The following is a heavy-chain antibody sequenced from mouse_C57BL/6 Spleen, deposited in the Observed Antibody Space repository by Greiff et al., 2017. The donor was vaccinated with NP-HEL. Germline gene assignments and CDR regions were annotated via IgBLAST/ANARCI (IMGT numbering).Heavy chain of an antibody. CDR1: GFTFSSYA. V-gene: IGHV5-4*01. D-gene: IGHD2-4*01. CDR3: ARDRRTMITTYYFDY. J-gene: IGHJ2*01. CDR2: ISDGGSYT. Sequence: EVKLMESGGGLVKPGGSLKLSCAASGFTFSSYAMSWVRQTPEKRLEWVATISDGGSYTYYPDNVKGRFTISRDNAKNNLYLQMSHLKSEDTAMYYCARDRRTMITTYYFDYWGQGTTLTVSS.